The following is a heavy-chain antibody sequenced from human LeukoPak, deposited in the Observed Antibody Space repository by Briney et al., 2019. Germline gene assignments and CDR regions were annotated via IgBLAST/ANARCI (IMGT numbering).Heavy chain of an antibody. V-gene: IGHV3-48*01. CDR2: ISSSSSTI. D-gene: IGHD7-27*01. Sequence: GGSLRLSCAASGFTFSSYSMNWVRQAPGKGLEWVSYISSSSSTIYYADSVKGRFTISRDNAKNSLYLQMNSLRAEDTAVYYYARYLRTGPPDYWGQRTLVTVSS. CDR1: GFTFSSYS. CDR3: ARYLRTGPPDY. J-gene: IGHJ4*02.